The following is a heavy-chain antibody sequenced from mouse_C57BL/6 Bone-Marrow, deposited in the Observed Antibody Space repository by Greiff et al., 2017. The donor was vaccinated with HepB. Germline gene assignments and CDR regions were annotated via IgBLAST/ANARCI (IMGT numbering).Heavy chain of an antibody. Sequence: VQLQQSGAELARPGASVKLSCKASGYTFTSYGISWVKQRTGQGLEWIGEIYPRSGNTYYNEKFKGKATLTADKSSSTAYMGLRSLTSEDSAVYFCARGIYDGYYFAYWGQGTLVTVSA. CDR3: ARGIYDGYYFAY. CDR1: GYTFTSYG. V-gene: IGHV1-81*01. CDR2: IYPRSGNT. D-gene: IGHD2-3*01. J-gene: IGHJ3*01.